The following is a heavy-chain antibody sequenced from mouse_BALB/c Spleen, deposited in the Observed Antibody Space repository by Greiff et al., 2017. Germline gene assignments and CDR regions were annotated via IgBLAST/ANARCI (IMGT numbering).Heavy chain of an antibody. J-gene: IGHJ4*01. CDR3: ARRIFAMDY. Sequence: EVQLQQSGPGLVKPSQSLSLTCTVTGYSITSDYAWNWIRQFPGNQLEWMGYISYSGSTSYNQSLKSRISITRDTSKNQFFLQLNSVTTEDTATYYCARRIFAMDYWGQGTSVTVSS. V-gene: IGHV3-2*02. CDR1: GYSITSDYA. CDR2: ISYSGST.